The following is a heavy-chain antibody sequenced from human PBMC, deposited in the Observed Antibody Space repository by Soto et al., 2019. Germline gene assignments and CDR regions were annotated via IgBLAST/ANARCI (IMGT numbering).Heavy chain of an antibody. V-gene: IGHV1-18*01. D-gene: IGHD6-6*01. CDR3: ATHSLYSSSPYYFDY. Sequence: GASVKVSCKASGYTFTSYGISWVRQAPGQGLEWMGWISAYNGNTNYAQKLQGRVTMTTDTSTSTAYMELSSLRSEDTAMYYCATHSLYSSSPYYFDYWGQGTLVTVSS. CDR2: ISAYNGNT. J-gene: IGHJ4*02. CDR1: GYTFTSYG.